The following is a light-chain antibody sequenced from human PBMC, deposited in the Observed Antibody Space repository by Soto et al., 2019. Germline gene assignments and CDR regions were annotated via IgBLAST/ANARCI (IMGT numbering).Light chain of an antibody. Sequence: QSALTQPPSASGSPGQSVTISCTGTSNDVGGYDYVSWYQQHPGKAPKLMIFEVSNRPSGVSYRFSGSKSGNTASLTISGLQAEDEADYYCSSYTGSSTLYVFGTGTKLTVL. CDR2: EVS. CDR1: SNDVGGYDY. V-gene: IGLV2-14*01. CDR3: SSYTGSSTLYV. J-gene: IGLJ1*01.